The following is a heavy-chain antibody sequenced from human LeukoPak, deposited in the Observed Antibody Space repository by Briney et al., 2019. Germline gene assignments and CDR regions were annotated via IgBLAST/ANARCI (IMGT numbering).Heavy chain of an antibody. J-gene: IGHJ5*02. CDR2: ITISGHTK. Sequence: GGSLRLSCAASGFDLHTYEMNWVRQAPGKGLEWIADITISGHTKNYADSVKGRFTIPRDSARTSLYLQMNSPRVEDTGVYFCARGDPHADLWGQGTLVTVSS. CDR3: ARGDPHADL. V-gene: IGHV3-48*03. CDR1: GFDLHTYE.